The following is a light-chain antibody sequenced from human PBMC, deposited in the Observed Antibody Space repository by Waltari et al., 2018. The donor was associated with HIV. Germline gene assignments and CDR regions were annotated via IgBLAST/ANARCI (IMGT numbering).Light chain of an antibody. CDR1: QSVDDY. J-gene: IGKJ4*01. CDR2: DTS. CDR3: QQRSNWPPT. V-gene: IGKV3-11*01. Sequence: EHVLTQSPATLSLSPGERATLSCRASQSVDDYLTWYQQKPGKAPRLLIYDTSHRVTGIPARFSGSGSGTDFTLTISSLEPEDFAVYYCQQRSNWPPTFGGGTKVEI.